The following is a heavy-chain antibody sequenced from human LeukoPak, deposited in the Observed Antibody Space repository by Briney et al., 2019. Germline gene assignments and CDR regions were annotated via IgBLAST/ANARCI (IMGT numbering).Heavy chain of an antibody. CDR2: ISGSGGST. D-gene: IGHD3-10*01. CDR1: GFTFSSYA. Sequence: GGSLRLSCAASGFTFSSYAMSWVRQAPGTGLEWVSAISGSGGSTYYADSVKGRFTISRDNSKNTLYLQMNSLRAEDTAVYYCAKSANYYGSGSDDPWGQGTLVTVSS. CDR3: AKSANYYGSGSDDP. V-gene: IGHV3-23*01. J-gene: IGHJ5*02.